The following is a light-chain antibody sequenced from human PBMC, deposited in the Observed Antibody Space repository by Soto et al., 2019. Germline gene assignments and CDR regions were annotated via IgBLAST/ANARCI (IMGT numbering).Light chain of an antibody. V-gene: IGLV2-14*03. CDR3: SSYTRSSTPIYVV. J-gene: IGLJ2*01. CDR1: SSDVGGYNY. CDR2: DVS. Sequence: QSALTQPASVSGSPGQPITISCTGTSSDVGGYNYVSWYPHHPGKAPKRMIFDVSNRPSGVSNRFAGSKSGNTASLTISGLQADDEAGDYCSSYTRSSTPIYVVLGGGTKRTLL.